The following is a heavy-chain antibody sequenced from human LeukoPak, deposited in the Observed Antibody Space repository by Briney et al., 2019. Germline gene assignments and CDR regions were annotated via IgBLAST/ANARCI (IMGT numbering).Heavy chain of an antibody. CDR2: IKQDGSEK. CDR1: GFTFSSYW. D-gene: IGHD6-13*01. CDR3: ARDSSSWYLHYYGMDV. J-gene: IGHJ6*02. Sequence: GGSLRLSCAASGFTFSSYWMSWVRQAPGKGLEWVANIKQDGSEKYYVDSVKGRFTISRDNAKNSLYLQMNSLRAEDTAVYYCARDSSSWYLHYYGMDVWGQGTTVTVSS. V-gene: IGHV3-7*01.